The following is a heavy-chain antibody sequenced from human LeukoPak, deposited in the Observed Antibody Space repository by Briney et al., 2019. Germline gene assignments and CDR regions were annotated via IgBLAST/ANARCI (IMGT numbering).Heavy chain of an antibody. CDR1: GFTFSSYW. Sequence: PGGSLRLSCAASGFTFSSYWMSWVRQAPGKGLEWVANIKQDGSEKYYVDSVKGRFTISRDNAKNSLYLQMNSLRAEDTAVYYCARDNRLEQQLVGGLMDFDYWGQGTLVTVSS. J-gene: IGHJ4*02. D-gene: IGHD6-13*01. V-gene: IGHV3-7*01. CDR2: IKQDGSEK. CDR3: ARDNRLEQQLVGGLMDFDY.